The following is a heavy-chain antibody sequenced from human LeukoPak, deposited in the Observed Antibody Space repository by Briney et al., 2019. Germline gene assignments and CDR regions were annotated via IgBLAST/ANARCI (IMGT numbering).Heavy chain of an antibody. CDR1: GFTFSSYA. D-gene: IGHD2-15*01. J-gene: IGHJ5*02. V-gene: IGHV3-33*06. CDR3: AKERLGYCSGGSCAGNWFDP. Sequence: GGSLRLSCAASGFTFSSYAMSWVRQAPGKGLEWVAVIWYDGSNKYYADSVKGRFTISRDNSKNTLYLQMNSLRAEDTAVYYCAKERLGYCSGGSCAGNWFDPWGQGTLVTVSS. CDR2: IWYDGSNK.